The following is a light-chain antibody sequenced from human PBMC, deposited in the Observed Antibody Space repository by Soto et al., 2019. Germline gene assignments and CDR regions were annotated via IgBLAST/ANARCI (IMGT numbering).Light chain of an antibody. J-gene: IGKJ2*01. Sequence: EIVLTQSPGTLSLSPGERATLSCRASQSVSSSYLAWYQHKPGQAPRLLIYGASSRATGIPGRFSGSGSGTDFTLTISRLEPEHFAVYYCQQYGSSPHTFGQGTKLEIK. CDR3: QQYGSSPHT. CDR2: GAS. V-gene: IGKV3-20*01. CDR1: QSVSSSY.